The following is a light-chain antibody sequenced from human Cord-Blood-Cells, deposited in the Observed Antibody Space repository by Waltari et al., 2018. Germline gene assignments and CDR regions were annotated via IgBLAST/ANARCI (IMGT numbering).Light chain of an antibody. Sequence: DIQMTQSPSTLSASVGDRVPITCRASQSISSWLAWYQQKPGKAPKPLIYDASSLESGVPSRFSGSGSGTEFTLTISSLQPDDFATYYYQQYNSYSWTFGQGTKVEIK. CDR1: QSISSW. CDR3: QQYNSYSWT. J-gene: IGKJ1*01. CDR2: DAS. V-gene: IGKV1-5*01.